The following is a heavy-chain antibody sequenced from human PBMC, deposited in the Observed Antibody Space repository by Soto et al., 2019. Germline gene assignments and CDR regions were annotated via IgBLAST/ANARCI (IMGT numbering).Heavy chain of an antibody. J-gene: IGHJ6*02. Sequence: SETLSLTCTVSGGSISSGGYYWSWIRQHPGKGLEWIGYIYYSGSTYYNPSLKSRVTISVDTSKNQFSLKLSSVTAADPAVYYCARDRSSSWPYYYYGMDVWGQGTTVTVSS. CDR2: IYYSGST. V-gene: IGHV4-31*03. CDR1: GGSISSGGYY. CDR3: ARDRSSSWPYYYYGMDV. D-gene: IGHD6-13*01.